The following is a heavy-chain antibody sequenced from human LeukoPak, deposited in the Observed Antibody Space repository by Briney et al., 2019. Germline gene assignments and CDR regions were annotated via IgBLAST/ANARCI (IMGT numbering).Heavy chain of an antibody. CDR2: ISPLGDGT. D-gene: IGHD3-10*01. V-gene: IGHV3-23*01. CDR3: ANAFLGYGSGSYFGY. J-gene: IGHJ4*02. CDR1: GFTFSSYA. Sequence: YPGGSLRLSCAVSGFTFSSYAMTWVRQAPGKGLEWVSTISPLGDGTYYADSVKGRFTISRDNSKNTLYLQINSLRAEDTAVYYCANAFLGYGSGSYFGYWGQGTLITVSS.